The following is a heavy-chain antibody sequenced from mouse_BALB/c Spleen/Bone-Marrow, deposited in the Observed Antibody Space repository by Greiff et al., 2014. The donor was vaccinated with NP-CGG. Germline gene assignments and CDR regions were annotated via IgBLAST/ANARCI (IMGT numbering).Heavy chain of an antibody. J-gene: IGHJ4*01. CDR2: IDPANGNT. V-gene: IGHV14-3*02. Sequence: EVKLQESGAELVKPGASVKLSCTASGFNIKDTYMHWVKQRPEQGLEWIGRIDPANGNTKYDPKFQGKATITADTSSNTAYLQLSSLTSEDTAVYYCARNYPYYYAMDYRGQGASVTGAS. CDR1: GFNIKDTY. D-gene: IGHD2-1*01. CDR3: ARNYPYYYAMDY.